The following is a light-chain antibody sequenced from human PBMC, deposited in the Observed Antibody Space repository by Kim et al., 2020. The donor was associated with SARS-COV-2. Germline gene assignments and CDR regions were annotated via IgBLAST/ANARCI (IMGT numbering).Light chain of an antibody. CDR1: QIIISY. CDR2: ATS. J-gene: IGKJ2*01. CDR3: QQSYSDPYI. V-gene: IGKV1-39*01. Sequence: SPSVRHRVTIARRSSQIIISYFNWNRLKPRTAPKLLLDATSELQSGVPSRFGGSASRTEFTLTISSRQPEDFATYYCQQSYSDPYIFGEGTRLEI.